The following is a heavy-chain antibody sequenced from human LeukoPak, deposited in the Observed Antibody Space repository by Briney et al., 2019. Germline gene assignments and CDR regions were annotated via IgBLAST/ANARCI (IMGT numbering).Heavy chain of an antibody. CDR1: GGSISSSNYY. V-gene: IGHV4-61*01. J-gene: IGHJ3*02. D-gene: IGHD3-10*01. Sequence: SETLSLTCSVSGGSISSSNYYWGWVRQPPGKGLEWIGYIYYSGSTNYNPSLKSRVTISVDTSKNQFSLKLSSVTAADTAVYYCARDNGSGSYYNKDAFDIWGQGTMVTVSS. CDR3: ARDNGSGSYYNKDAFDI. CDR2: IYYSGST.